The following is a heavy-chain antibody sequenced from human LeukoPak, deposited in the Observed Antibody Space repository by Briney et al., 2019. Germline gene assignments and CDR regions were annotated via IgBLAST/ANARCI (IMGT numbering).Heavy chain of an antibody. D-gene: IGHD3-3*01. J-gene: IGHJ6*03. Sequence: GASVKVSCKASGYTFTSYDINWVRQATGQGLEWMGWMNPNSGNTGYAQKFQGRVTITRNTPISTAYMELSSLRSEDTAVYYCARGVRVQLRFSPNSYYYSMDVWGKGTTVTVSS. V-gene: IGHV1-8*03. CDR2: MNPNSGNT. CDR3: ARGVRVQLRFSPNSYYYSMDV. CDR1: GYTFTSYD.